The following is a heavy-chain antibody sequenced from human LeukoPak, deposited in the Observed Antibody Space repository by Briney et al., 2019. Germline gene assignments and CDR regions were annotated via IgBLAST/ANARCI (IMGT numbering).Heavy chain of an antibody. CDR2: INHSGST. CDR1: GFTFSNYA. Sequence: GSLRLSCAASGFTFSNYAMSWVRQAPGKGLEWIGEINHSGSTNYNPSLKSRVTISVDTSKNQFSLKLSSVTAADTAVYYCARGRWYYYDSSGYRFDYWGQGTLVTVSS. V-gene: IGHV4-34*01. J-gene: IGHJ4*02. CDR3: ARGRWYYYDSSGYRFDY. D-gene: IGHD3-22*01.